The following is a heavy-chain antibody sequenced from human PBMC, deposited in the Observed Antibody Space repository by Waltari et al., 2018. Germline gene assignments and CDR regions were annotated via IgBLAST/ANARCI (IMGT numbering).Heavy chain of an antibody. D-gene: IGHD6-13*01. CDR1: GFTFSSYE. CDR2: ISSSGSTI. J-gene: IGHJ4*02. V-gene: IGHV3-48*03. Sequence: EVQLVESGGGLVQPGGSLRLSCAASGFTFSSYEMNWVRQAPGKGLEWVSYISSSGSTIYYADSVKGRFTISRDNAKNSLYLQMNSLRAEDTAVYYCARELSSSWYCAFDYWGQGTLVTVSS. CDR3: ARELSSSWYCAFDY.